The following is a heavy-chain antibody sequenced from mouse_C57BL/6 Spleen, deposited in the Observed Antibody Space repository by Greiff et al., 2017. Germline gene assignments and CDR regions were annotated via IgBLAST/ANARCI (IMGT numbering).Heavy chain of an antibody. D-gene: IGHD3-2*02. CDR2: INPNYGTT. CDR3: AGQLRLPYYAMDY. V-gene: IGHV1-39*01. CDR1: GYSFTDYN. J-gene: IGHJ4*01. Sequence: VQLKESGPELVKPGASVKISCKASGYSFTDYNMNWVKQSNGKSLEWIGVINPNYGTTSYNQKFKGKATLTVDQSSSTAYMQLNSLTSEDSAVYYCAGQLRLPYYAMDYWGQGTSVTVSS.